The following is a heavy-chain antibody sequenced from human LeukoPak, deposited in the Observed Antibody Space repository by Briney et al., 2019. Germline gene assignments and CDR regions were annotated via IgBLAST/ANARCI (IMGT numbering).Heavy chain of an antibody. Sequence: PGGSLRLSCAASGFTFSSYGMHWVRQAPGKGLVWVSRINSDGSSTSYADSVKGRFTISRDNAKNTLYLQMNSLRAEDTAVYYCARDSLKAVAWTGPDYWGQGTLVTVSS. D-gene: IGHD6-19*01. CDR2: INSDGSST. CDR1: GFTFSSYG. V-gene: IGHV3-74*01. CDR3: ARDSLKAVAWTGPDY. J-gene: IGHJ4*02.